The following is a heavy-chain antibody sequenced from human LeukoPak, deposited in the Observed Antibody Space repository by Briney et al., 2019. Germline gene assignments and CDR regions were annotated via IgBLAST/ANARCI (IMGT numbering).Heavy chain of an antibody. CDR2: IYYSGST. CDR1: GGSISSDY. CDR3: ARHVRDSSGYYRGWYFDL. D-gene: IGHD3-22*01. Sequence: SETLSLTCTVSGGSISSDYWSWIRQPPGKGLEWIGFIYYSGSTNYNPSLKSRITISADTSKNQFSLKLSSVTAADTAVYYCARHVRDSSGYYRGWYFDLWGRGTLVTVSS. J-gene: IGHJ2*01. V-gene: IGHV4-59*08.